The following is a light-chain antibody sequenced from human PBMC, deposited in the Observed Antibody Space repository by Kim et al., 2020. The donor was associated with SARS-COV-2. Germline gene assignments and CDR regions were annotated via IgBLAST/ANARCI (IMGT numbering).Light chain of an antibody. CDR2: KDS. CDR3: QSADSSGTYEV. J-gene: IGLJ1*01. CDR1: ALPKQY. V-gene: IGLV3-25*02. Sequence: SYELTQPPSVSVSPGQTARITCSGDALPKQYAYWYQQKPGQAPVLVIYKDSERPSGIPERFSGSSSGTTVTLTISGVQAEEEADYYCQSADSSGTYEVFGTGTKVTVL.